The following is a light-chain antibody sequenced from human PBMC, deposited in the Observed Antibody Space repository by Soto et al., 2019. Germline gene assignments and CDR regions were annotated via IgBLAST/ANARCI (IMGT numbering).Light chain of an antibody. Sequence: ETVMTQSPATLSVSPGERATLSCRASQSVGSNLAWYQQKPGQAPRLLIYGASTRATGIPDRFSGSGSGTDFTLTISRLEPEDFAVYHCQQRSNWITFGQGTRLEIK. CDR1: QSVGSN. CDR3: QQRSNWIT. V-gene: IGKV3-15*01. J-gene: IGKJ5*01. CDR2: GAS.